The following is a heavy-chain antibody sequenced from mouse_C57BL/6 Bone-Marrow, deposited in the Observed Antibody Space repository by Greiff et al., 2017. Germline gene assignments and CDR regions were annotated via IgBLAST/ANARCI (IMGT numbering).Heavy chain of an antibody. Sequence: VQLQQPGAELVKPGASVTLSCTASGYTFTSYWMHWVKQRPGQGLEWIGMIHPNSGSTNYNEKYKSKATLTVDKSYSTAYMQLSSLTTEDSAVYYCARKVTIYVGDWGQGTTLTGSS. CDR1: GYTFTSYW. CDR3: ARKVTIYVGD. V-gene: IGHV1-64*01. CDR2: IHPNSGST. J-gene: IGHJ2*01. D-gene: IGHD2-2*01.